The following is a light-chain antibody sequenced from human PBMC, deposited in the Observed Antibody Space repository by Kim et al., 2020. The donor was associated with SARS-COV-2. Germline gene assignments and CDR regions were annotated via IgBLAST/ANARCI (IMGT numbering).Light chain of an antibody. CDR3: SSYTSSSTLGV. CDR2: DVS. V-gene: IGLV2-14*01. Sequence: QSALTQPASVSGSPGQSITISCTGTSSDVGGYNYVSWYQQHPAKAPKLMIYDVSKRPSGVSNRFSGSKSGNTASLTISGLQAEDEADYYCSSYTSSSTLGVFGTGTKVTVL. J-gene: IGLJ1*01. CDR1: SSDVGGYNY.